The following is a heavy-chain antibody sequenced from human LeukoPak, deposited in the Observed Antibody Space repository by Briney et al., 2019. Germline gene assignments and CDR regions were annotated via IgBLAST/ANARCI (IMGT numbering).Heavy chain of an antibody. D-gene: IGHD2-21*01. V-gene: IGHV3-74*01. J-gene: IGHJ3*02. CDR3: VTIVETSIDAFDI. CDR2: INPDDKST. Sequence: HPGGSLRLSCAASGFTFRKFWLHWVRQSPGKGLVWVSRINPDDKSTSYADSVKGRFTISSDNAQNTLYLQMNSLRAEDTAVYYCVTIVETSIDAFDIWGQGTMVTVSS. CDR1: GFTFRKFW.